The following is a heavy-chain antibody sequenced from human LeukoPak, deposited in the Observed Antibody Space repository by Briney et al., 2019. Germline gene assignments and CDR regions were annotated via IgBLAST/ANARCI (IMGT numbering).Heavy chain of an antibody. CDR2: VCTSGKT. J-gene: IGHJ4*02. Sequence: PSETLSLTCAVSGGSISSCFWSWLRQPAGKGLEWIGRVCTSGKTSYNPALKSRVTMSVDTSTNQFSLRLSSVTAADTAVYYCAKGRDRNGNYFADDYWGQGTLVTVSS. V-gene: IGHV4-4*07. D-gene: IGHD4-17*01. CDR3: AKGRDRNGNYFADDY. CDR1: GGSISSCF.